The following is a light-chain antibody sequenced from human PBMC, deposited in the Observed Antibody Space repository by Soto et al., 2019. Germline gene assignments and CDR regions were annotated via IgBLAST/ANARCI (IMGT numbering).Light chain of an antibody. CDR1: QTVSSN. CDR3: QQYHNWPPQYT. J-gene: IGKJ2*01. Sequence: EIVMTQSPATLPVSPGERATVSCRASQTVSSNLAWYQQKLGQAPRLLIHGASTRATGVPARFSGGGSGTEFTLTISSLQSEDFAVYYCQQYHNWPPQYTFGQGTKLQIK. CDR2: GAS. V-gene: IGKV3-15*01.